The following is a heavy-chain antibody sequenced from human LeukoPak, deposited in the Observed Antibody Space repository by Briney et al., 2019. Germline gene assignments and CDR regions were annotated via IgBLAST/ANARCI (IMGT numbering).Heavy chain of an antibody. Sequence: PGGSLRLSCAASGFTFSSYGMHWAREAPGKGLEWVEFIRYDGSNKYYADSVKGRFTISRDNSKNTLYLQMNSLRAEDTAVYYCAKDVGSGSYYNVPGYWGQGTLVTVSS. V-gene: IGHV3-30*02. CDR2: IRYDGSNK. J-gene: IGHJ4*02. CDR1: GFTFSSYG. CDR3: AKDVGSGSYYNVPGY. D-gene: IGHD3-10*01.